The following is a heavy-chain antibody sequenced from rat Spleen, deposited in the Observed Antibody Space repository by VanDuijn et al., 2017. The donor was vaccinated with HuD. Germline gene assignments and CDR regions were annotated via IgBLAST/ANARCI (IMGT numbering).Heavy chain of an antibody. D-gene: IGHD4-4*01. V-gene: IGHV5-29*01. CDR1: GFTFRNFD. CDR2: ISYDGIST. Sequence: EVQLVESGGGLVQPGRSLKLSCEASGFTFRNFDMAWVRQAPTKGLEWVATISYDGISTYYRDSVRGRFSISSDNAKTTLYLQMDSLRSEDAATYYCTRHDYSGVITNWFAYWGQGTLVTVSS. J-gene: IGHJ3*01. CDR3: TRHDYSGVITNWFAY.